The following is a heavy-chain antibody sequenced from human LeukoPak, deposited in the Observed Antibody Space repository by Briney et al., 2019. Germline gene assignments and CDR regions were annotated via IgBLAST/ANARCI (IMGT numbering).Heavy chain of an antibody. CDR3: ARVQSGATGYYYYGMDV. CDR2: IYTSGST. Sequence: SETLSLTCTVSGGSISSYYWSWIRQPAGKGLEWIGRIYTSGSTNYNPSLKSRVTISVDTSKNQFSLKLSSVTAADTAVYYCARVQSGATGYYYYGMDVWGQGTTVTVSS. D-gene: IGHD1-26*01. CDR1: GGSISSYY. V-gene: IGHV4-4*07. J-gene: IGHJ6*02.